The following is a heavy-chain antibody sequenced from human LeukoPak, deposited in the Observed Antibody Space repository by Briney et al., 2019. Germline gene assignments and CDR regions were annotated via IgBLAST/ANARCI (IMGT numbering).Heavy chain of an antibody. Sequence: PSEPLSLTCTVSGGSISSYYWSWIRQPPGKGLEWIGYIYYSGSTNYNPSLKSRVTISVDTSKNQFSLKLSSVTAADTAVYYCARSHDYIDYWGQGTLVTVSS. CDR3: ARSHDYIDY. CDR2: IYYSGST. CDR1: GGSISSYY. J-gene: IGHJ4*02. V-gene: IGHV4-59*01.